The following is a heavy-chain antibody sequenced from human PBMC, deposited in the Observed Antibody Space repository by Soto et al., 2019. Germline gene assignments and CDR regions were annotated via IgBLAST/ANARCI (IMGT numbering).Heavy chain of an antibody. Sequence: GGSLRLSCEGSGFVFSSHWMTWVRQASGKGLEWVANIKSDGSELYYADPVMGRFTISRDNARSSLYLQMSGLRAEDTAVYYCARESLLKSIPIYGYFYYAMDVWGQGTTVTVSS. CDR3: ARESLLKSIPIYGYFYYAMDV. J-gene: IGHJ6*02. CDR1: GFVFSSHW. CDR2: IKSDGSEL. D-gene: IGHD3-3*01. V-gene: IGHV3-7*03.